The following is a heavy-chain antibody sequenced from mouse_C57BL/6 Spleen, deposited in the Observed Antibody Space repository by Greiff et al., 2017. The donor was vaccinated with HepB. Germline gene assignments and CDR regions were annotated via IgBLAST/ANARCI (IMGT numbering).Heavy chain of an antibody. CDR3: ARSGTEVDY. J-gene: IGHJ2*01. D-gene: IGHD3-3*01. V-gene: IGHV1-64*01. CDR2: IHPNSGST. CDR1: GYTFTSYW. Sequence: QVQLKEPGAELVKPGASVKLSCKASGYTFTSYWMHWVKQRPGQGLEWIGMIHPNSGSTNYNEKFKSKATLTVDKSSSTAYMQLSSLTSEDSAVYYCARSGTEVDYWGQGTTLTVSS.